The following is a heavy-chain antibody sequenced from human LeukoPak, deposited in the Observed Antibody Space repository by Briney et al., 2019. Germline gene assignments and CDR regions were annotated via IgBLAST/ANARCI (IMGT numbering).Heavy chain of an antibody. J-gene: IGHJ4*02. V-gene: IGHV3-74*01. CDR1: GFTFSSYW. CDR2: INSDGSST. CDR3: ARSLKGYDGYYPFDY. Sequence: GGSLRLSCAASGFTFSSYWMHWVRHAPGKGLVWVSRINSDGSSTSYADSVKGRFTISRDNAKNTLYLQMNSLRAEDTAVYYCARSLKGYDGYYPFDYWGQGTLVTVSS. D-gene: IGHD3-22*01.